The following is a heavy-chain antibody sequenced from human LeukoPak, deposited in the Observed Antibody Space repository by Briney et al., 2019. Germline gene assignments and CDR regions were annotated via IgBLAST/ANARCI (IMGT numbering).Heavy chain of an antibody. Sequence: QSGGSLRLSCAASGFTFSSYGMHWVRQAPGKGLEWVAVISYDGSNKYYADSVKGRFTISRDNSKNTLYLQMNSLRAEDTAMYYCAKGGAAYCGGDCYQRDAFDIWGQGTMVTVSS. CDR1: GFTFSSYG. CDR3: AKGGAAYCGGDCYQRDAFDI. CDR2: ISYDGSNK. J-gene: IGHJ3*02. D-gene: IGHD2-21*02. V-gene: IGHV3-30*18.